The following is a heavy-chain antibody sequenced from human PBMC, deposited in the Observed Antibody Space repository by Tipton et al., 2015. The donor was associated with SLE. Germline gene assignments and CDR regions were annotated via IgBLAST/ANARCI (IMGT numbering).Heavy chain of an antibody. V-gene: IGHV4-39*07. CDR1: GDSLSSNNYY. Sequence: TLSLTCSVSGDSLSSNNYYWGWIRQSPAQGLEWIGTIHYAGCTYYNPSLRSRLTISVDTSENHFSLNLNSVTAADTAVYFCARQRGYYDGTPFPPWNFDLWGRGTQVTVSS. CDR3: ARQRGYYDGTPFPPWNFDL. CDR2: IHYAGCT. J-gene: IGHJ2*01. D-gene: IGHD3-16*01.